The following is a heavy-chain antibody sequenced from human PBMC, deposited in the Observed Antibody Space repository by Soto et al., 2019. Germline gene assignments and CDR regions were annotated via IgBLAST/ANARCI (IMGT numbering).Heavy chain of an antibody. V-gene: IGHV3-23*01. CDR1: GFTFSTYG. CDR3: AKDLWAEHWAAWPADC. CDR2: ISYSGGTT. D-gene: IGHD2-15*01. Sequence: EVQLLESGGDLVQPGGSLRLSCAASGFTFSTYGMNWVRQTPGKGLEWVSAISYSGGTTYYADSVKGRFTISRDNSTNTLVLQMHRLRADDTVVYYCAKDLWAEHWAAWPADCWGQGVLVTVCS. J-gene: IGHJ4*02.